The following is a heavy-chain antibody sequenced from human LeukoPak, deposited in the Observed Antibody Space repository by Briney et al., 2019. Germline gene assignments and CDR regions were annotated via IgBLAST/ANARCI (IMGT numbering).Heavy chain of an antibody. Sequence: PGRSLRLSCAASGLTFSSYAMSWVRQAPGKGLEWVSAISGSSGSTYYADSVKGRFNISRDNSKRTLYLQMNSLRAEDTALYYCAKLGPGYCSVGTCYSRWYYFDSWGQGTLVTVSS. J-gene: IGHJ4*02. V-gene: IGHV3-23*01. CDR2: ISGSSGST. D-gene: IGHD2-15*01. CDR1: GLTFSSYA. CDR3: AKLGPGYCSVGTCYSRWYYFDS.